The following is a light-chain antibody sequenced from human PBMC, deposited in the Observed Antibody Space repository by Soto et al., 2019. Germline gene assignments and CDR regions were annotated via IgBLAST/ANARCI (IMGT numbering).Light chain of an antibody. J-gene: IGKJ4*01. CDR3: QQYGSSSAP. CDR1: QSVSSSY. V-gene: IGKV3-20*01. Sequence: EIVLTQSPGTLSLSPGEGATLSCRASQSVSSSYLAWYQQKPGQAPRLLIYGASSRATGIPDRFSGSGSGTDFTLTISRLEPEDFAVYYCQQYGSSSAPFGGGTKVDI. CDR2: GAS.